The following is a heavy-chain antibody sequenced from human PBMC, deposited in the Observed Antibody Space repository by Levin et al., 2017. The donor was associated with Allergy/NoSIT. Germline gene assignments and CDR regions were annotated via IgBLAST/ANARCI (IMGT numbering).Heavy chain of an antibody. CDR1: GFTFSSYS. CDR2: ISTSSNYI. J-gene: IGHJ3*02. D-gene: IGHD2-2*02. CDR3: ARLYGAHAFDI. Sequence: GESRKISCAASGFTFSSYSINWVRQAPGKGLEWVSSISTSSNYIYYADSVKGRFTISRDNAKNSLYLQMNSLRAEDTAVYYCARLYGAHAFDIWGQGTMVTVSS. V-gene: IGHV3-21*06.